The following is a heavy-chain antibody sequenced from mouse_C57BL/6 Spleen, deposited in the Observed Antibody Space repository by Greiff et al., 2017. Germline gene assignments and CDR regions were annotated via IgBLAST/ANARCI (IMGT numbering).Heavy chain of an antibody. Sequence: QVQLQQPGAELVKPGASVKLSCKASGYTFTSYWMQWVKQRPGQGLEWIGEIDPYDSYTTYTQKFKGKATLTVDTSSSTSYMQLSSLTAEDSAVYYCARRLFYCGSTYWYFDVWGTGTTVTVSA. CDR3: ARRLFYCGSTYWYFDV. D-gene: IGHD1-1*01. J-gene: IGHJ1*03. V-gene: IGHV1-50*01. CDR1: GYTFTSYW. CDR2: IDPYDSYT.